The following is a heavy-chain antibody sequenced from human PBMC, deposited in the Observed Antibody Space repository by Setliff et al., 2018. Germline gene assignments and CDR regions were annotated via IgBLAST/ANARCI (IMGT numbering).Heavy chain of an antibody. CDR2: ISDSSFHI. J-gene: IGHJ3*02. D-gene: IGHD5-12*01. V-gene: IGHV3-21*01. CDR1: AFPFSIYS. Sequence: PGGSLRLSCTASAFPFSIYSMHWVRQAPGKGLEWVSSISDSSFHIYYRDSVKGRFTISRDNARNSLYLQMNSLRADDTAVYYCARSVANGGHDPFDIWGQGTMVTVSS. CDR3: ARSVANGGHDPFDI.